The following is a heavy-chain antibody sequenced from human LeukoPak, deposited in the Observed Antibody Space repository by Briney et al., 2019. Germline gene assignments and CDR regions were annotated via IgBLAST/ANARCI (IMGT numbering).Heavy chain of an antibody. V-gene: IGHV4-59*01. D-gene: IGHD6-13*01. J-gene: IGHJ4*02. CDR1: GGSLSSYY. CDR2: IYYNGSA. Sequence: PSETLSLTCTVSGGSLSSYYWSWIRQPPGKGLEWIGYIYYNGSANYNPSLKSRVNISVDPSKNQFSLKLSSVPAADTAVYYCARGASIAAPGPFDYWGQGTLVTVSS. CDR3: ARGASIAAPGPFDY.